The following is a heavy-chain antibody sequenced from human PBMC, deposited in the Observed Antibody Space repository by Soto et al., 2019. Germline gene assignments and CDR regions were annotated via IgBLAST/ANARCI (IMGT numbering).Heavy chain of an antibody. V-gene: IGHV3-23*01. Sequence: EVQLLESGGGLVLPGGSLRLSCAASGFTFSTYAMTWVRQAPGKGLEWVSDIGAGGGDKYYADSVKGRFTISRDNSKNTLYMHMNSRRGEDTAVYYCAKCGRLGSLHVWGQGTTVTVSS. J-gene: IGHJ6*02. CDR1: GFTFSTYA. D-gene: IGHD3-10*01. CDR3: AKCGRLGSLHV. CDR2: IGAGGGDK.